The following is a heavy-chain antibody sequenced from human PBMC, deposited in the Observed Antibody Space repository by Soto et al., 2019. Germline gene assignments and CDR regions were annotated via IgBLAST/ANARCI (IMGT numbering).Heavy chain of an antibody. CDR1: RFTFSNYN. CDR2: ISSSSAYI. Sequence: EVQLVESGGGLVKPGGSLRLSCAASRFTFSNYNMNWVRQAPGKGLEWVSSISSSSAYIYYADSVKGRFTISRDNAKNSLYLQMNSLRAEDTAVYYCARNYCSGSYDYWGQGTLVTVSS. V-gene: IGHV3-21*01. J-gene: IGHJ4*02. D-gene: IGHD3-10*01. CDR3: ARNYCSGSYDY.